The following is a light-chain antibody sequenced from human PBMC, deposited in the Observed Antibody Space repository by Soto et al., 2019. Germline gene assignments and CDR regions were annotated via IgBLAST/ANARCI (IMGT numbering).Light chain of an antibody. CDR1: QSISSY. CDR3: QQRADWRT. Sequence: EIVLTQSPATLSLSPGERATLSCRASQSISSYLAWYQHKPGQPPRLLIYGASNRATGIPARFSGSGSGTDFTLPISSLEPEDFAVYYCQQRADWRTFGQGTKLEIK. V-gene: IGKV3-11*01. CDR2: GAS. J-gene: IGKJ2*01.